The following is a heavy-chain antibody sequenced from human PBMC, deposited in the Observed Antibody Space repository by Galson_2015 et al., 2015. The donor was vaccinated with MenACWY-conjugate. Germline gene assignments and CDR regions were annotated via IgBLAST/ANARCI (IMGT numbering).Heavy chain of an antibody. CDR2: IWYDGSNK. CDR3: ARDVVVTAIHYYCYYGMDV. D-gene: IGHD2-21*02. J-gene: IGHJ6*02. V-gene: IGHV3-33*01. Sequence: SLRLSCAASGFTFSSYGMHWVRQAPGKGLEWVAVIWYDGSNKYYADSVKGRFTISRDNSKNTLYLQMNSLRAEDTAVYYCARDVVVTAIHYYCYYGMDVWGQGTTVTVSS. CDR1: GFTFSSYG.